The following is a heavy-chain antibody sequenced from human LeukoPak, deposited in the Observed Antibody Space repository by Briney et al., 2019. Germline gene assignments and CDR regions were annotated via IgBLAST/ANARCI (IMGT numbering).Heavy chain of an antibody. V-gene: IGHV3-43*02. CDR3: VQAMF. CDR1: GLPFDDYA. J-gene: IGHJ3*01. Sequence: GSLRLSCAASGLPFDDYAMHWVRQAPGKGLEWVSLISGDGGSTYYADSVKGRFTIFRDNSKNSLYLQMNSLRTEDTALYYCVQAMFWGQGTMVTVSS. CDR2: ISGDGGST.